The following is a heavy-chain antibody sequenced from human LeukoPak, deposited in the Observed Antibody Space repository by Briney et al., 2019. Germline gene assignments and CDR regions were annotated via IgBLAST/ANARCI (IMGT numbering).Heavy chain of an antibody. CDR3: ATRRGARRPGAFDI. CDR1: GGSISSGGYY. Sequence: SQTLSLTCTVSGGSISSGGYYWSWIRQPPGKGLEWIGYIYHSGSTYYNPSLKSRVTISVDRSKNQFSLKLSSVTAADTAVYYCATRRGARRPGAFDIWGQGTMVTVSS. D-gene: IGHD1-26*01. J-gene: IGHJ3*02. CDR2: IYHSGST. V-gene: IGHV4-30-2*01.